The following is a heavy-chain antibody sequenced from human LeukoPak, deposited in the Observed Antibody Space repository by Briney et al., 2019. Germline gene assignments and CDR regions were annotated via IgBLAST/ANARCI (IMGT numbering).Heavy chain of an antibody. D-gene: IGHD1-14*01. Sequence: SQTLSLTCTVSGASISGSISGGTYYWDWIRQPVGKGLEWIGRMYNGGTTINYSPSLKSRVTISVDTSKNQFSLNVTSVTAADTAVYYCARSTNRLDSWGQGTLVTVSS. CDR2: MYNGGTT. CDR1: GASISGSISGGTYY. CDR3: ARSTNRLDS. J-gene: IGHJ4*02. V-gene: IGHV4-61*02.